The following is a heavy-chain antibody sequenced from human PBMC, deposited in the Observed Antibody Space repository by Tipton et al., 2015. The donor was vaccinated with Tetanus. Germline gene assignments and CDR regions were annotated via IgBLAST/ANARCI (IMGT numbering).Heavy chain of an antibody. CDR2: INHSGST. CDR1: GGSINSYY. J-gene: IGHJ6*02. Sequence: TLSLTCTVSGGSINSYYWSWIRQAPGKGLEWIGEINHSGSTNYNPSLKSRVTMSVDTSKNQFSLRRSSVTAADTAVYYCGRQQLPRNYGHSYGMDVWGQGTTVTVSS. V-gene: IGHV4-34*01. D-gene: IGHD6-13*01. CDR3: GRQQLPRNYGHSYGMDV.